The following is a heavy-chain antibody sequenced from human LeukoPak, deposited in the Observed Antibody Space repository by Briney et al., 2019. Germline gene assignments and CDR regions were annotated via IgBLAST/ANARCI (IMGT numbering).Heavy chain of an antibody. CDR2: ISGSGGST. CDR1: GFTFSSYA. J-gene: IGHJ4*02. Sequence: DPGGSLRLSCAASGFTFSSYAMSWVRQAPGKGLEWVSAISGSGGSTYYADSVKGRFTISRDNSKNTLYLQMNSLRAEDTAVYYCAKASNYGSGSYYPRGVDYWGQGTLVTVSS. V-gene: IGHV3-23*01. D-gene: IGHD3-10*01. CDR3: AKASNYGSGSYYPRGVDY.